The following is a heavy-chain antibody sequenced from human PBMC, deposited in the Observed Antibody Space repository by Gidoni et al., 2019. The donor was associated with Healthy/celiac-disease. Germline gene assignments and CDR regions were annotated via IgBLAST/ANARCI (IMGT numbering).Heavy chain of an antibody. Sequence: EVQLVESGGGLVQPGRSLRLSCTASGFTFGDYAMSWFRQAPGKGLEWVGFIRSKAYGGTTEYAASVKGRFTISRDDSKSIAYLQMNSLKTEDTAVYYCTRGEDYDILTGYPWRYGMDVWGQGTTVTVSS. J-gene: IGHJ6*02. CDR3: TRGEDYDILTGYPWRYGMDV. V-gene: IGHV3-49*03. D-gene: IGHD3-9*01. CDR2: IRSKAYGGTT. CDR1: GFTFGDYA.